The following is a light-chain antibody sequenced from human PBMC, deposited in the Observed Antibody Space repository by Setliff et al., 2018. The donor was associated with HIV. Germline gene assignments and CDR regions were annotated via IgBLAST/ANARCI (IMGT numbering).Light chain of an antibody. CDR3: SSYTSSSTLGV. J-gene: IGLJ1*01. CDR1: TSDIGSYNY. Sequence: QSALTQPASVSGSAGQSITISCTGTTSDIGSYNYVSWYQQHPGKAPKLMIYDVSKWPSGVSNRFSGSKSGNTASLTISGLQAEDEADYYCSSYTSSSTLGVFGTGTKGTVL. CDR2: DVS. V-gene: IGLV2-14*03.